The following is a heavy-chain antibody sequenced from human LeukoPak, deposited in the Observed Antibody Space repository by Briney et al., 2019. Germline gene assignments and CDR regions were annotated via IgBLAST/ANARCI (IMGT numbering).Heavy chain of an antibody. CDR3: AKMVGYCSSTSCYDGDDY. V-gene: IGHV3-30*02. J-gene: IGHJ4*02. CDR2: IRYDGSNK. D-gene: IGHD2-2*01. Sequence: SGGPLRLSCAASGFTFSSYGMHWVRQAPGKGLEWVAFIRYDGSNKYYADSVKGRFTISRDNSKNTLYLQMSSLRAEDTAVYYCAKMVGYCSSTSCYDGDDYWGQGTLVTVSS. CDR1: GFTFSSYG.